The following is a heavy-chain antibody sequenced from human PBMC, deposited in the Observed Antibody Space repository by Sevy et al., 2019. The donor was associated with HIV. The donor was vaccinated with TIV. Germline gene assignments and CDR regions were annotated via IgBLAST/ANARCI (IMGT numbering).Heavy chain of an antibody. CDR2: IKSEFDGGAI. J-gene: IGHJ6*02. D-gene: IGHD5-12*01. V-gene: IGHV3-15*01. Sequence: GGSLRLSCTASGFTFSSAWMSWVRQAPGKGLEWVGRIKSEFDGGAIDYAAPVKGIFTISREDSKTTVYLQMNSLKTEDTAVYYCITDPAYRGYDEEVINYYFYGMDVWGQGTTVTVSS. CDR1: GFTFSSAW. CDR3: ITDPAYRGYDEEVINYYFYGMDV.